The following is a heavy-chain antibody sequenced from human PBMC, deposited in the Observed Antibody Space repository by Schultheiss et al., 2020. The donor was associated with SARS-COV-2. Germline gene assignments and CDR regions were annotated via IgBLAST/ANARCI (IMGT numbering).Heavy chain of an antibody. CDR1: GFTFSSYA. Sequence: GGSLRLSCAASGFTFSSYAMSWVRQAPGKGLEWVSGFGGSGGSTYYADSVKGRFTISRDNSKNTLYLQMNSLRAEDTAVYYCAKEYSSGWFRVHYYYYGMDVWGQGTTVTVSS. V-gene: IGHV3-23*01. CDR2: FGGSGGST. CDR3: AKEYSSGWFRVHYYYYGMDV. J-gene: IGHJ6*02. D-gene: IGHD6-19*01.